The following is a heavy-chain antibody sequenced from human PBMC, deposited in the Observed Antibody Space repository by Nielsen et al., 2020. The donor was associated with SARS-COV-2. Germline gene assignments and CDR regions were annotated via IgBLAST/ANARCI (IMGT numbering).Heavy chain of an antibody. Sequence: ASVKVSCKASGYTFTSYYMHWVRQAPGQGLEWMGIINPSGGSTSYAQKFQGRVTMTRDTSTSTVYMELSSLRSEDTAVYYCARETRYSGSQKGYYYYYMDVWGKGTTVTVSS. D-gene: IGHD1-26*01. CDR3: ARETRYSGSQKGYYYYYMDV. V-gene: IGHV1-46*01. J-gene: IGHJ6*03. CDR2: INPSGGST. CDR1: GYTFTSYY.